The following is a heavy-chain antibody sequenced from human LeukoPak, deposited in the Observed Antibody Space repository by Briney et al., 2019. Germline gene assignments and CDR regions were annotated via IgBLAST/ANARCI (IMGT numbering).Heavy chain of an antibody. CDR1: GFTFDDYA. CDR3: AKGGAAAGTGAFDI. Sequence: GGSLRLSCAASGFTFDDYAMHWVRHAPGKGLEWVSGISWNSGSIGYADSVKGRFTISRDNSKNTLYLQMNSLRAEDTAVYYCAKGGAAAGTGAFDIWGQGTMVTVSS. J-gene: IGHJ3*02. CDR2: ISWNSGSI. D-gene: IGHD6-13*01. V-gene: IGHV3-9*01.